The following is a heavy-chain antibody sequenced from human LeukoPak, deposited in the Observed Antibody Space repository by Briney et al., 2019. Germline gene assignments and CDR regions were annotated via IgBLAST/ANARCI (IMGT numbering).Heavy chain of an antibody. D-gene: IGHD6-19*01. Sequence: GGSLRLSCAASGFTSSSYWMSWVRQAPGKGLEWVANIKQDGSEKYYVDSVKGRFTISRDNAKNSLYLQMNSLRAEDTAVYYCARENWSSGWYDAFDIWGQGTMVTVSS. J-gene: IGHJ3*02. CDR2: IKQDGSEK. CDR3: ARENWSSGWYDAFDI. CDR1: GFTSSSYW. V-gene: IGHV3-7*01.